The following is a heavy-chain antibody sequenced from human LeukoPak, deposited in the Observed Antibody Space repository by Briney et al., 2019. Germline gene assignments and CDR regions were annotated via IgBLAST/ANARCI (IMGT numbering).Heavy chain of an antibody. V-gene: IGHV3-11*05. CDR3: ARESRKAYYDILTSYFDY. CDR2: ISSGSSYT. D-gene: IGHD3-9*01. CDR1: GFTFSDYY. J-gene: IGHJ4*02. Sequence: PGGSLRLSCAASGFTFSDYYMSWIRQAPGKGLEWVSYISSGSSYTNYADSVKGRFTISRDNAKNSLYLQMNSLRAEDTAVYYCARESRKAYYDILTSYFDYWGQGTLVTVSS.